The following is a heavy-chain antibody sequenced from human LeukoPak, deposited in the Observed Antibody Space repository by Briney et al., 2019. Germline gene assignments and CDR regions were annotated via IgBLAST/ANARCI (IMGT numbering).Heavy chain of an antibody. Sequence: ASVKVSCKASGGTFSSYAISWVRQAPGQGLEWMGRINPNSGGTNYAQKFQGRVTMTRDTSISTAYMELSRLRSDDTAVYYCAKTPDQGGFPRYYFDYWGQGTLVTVSS. V-gene: IGHV1-2*06. J-gene: IGHJ4*02. D-gene: IGHD3-16*01. CDR1: GGTFSSYA. CDR2: INPNSGGT. CDR3: AKTPDQGGFPRYYFDY.